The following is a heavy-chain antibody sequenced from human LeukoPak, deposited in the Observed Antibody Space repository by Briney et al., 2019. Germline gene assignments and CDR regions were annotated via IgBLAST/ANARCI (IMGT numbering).Heavy chain of an antibody. Sequence: SETLSLTCTVSSGSISSYDWSWIRQPAGKGLEWIGRIYTSGSPNYNPSLKSRVTMSVDTSKNQFSLKLSSVTAADTAVYYCARDRGRSCYGWGCYYYYYMDVWGKGTTVTVSS. D-gene: IGHD2-15*01. CDR3: ARDRGRSCYGWGCYYYYYMDV. CDR2: IYTSGSP. J-gene: IGHJ6*03. V-gene: IGHV4-4*07. CDR1: SGSISSYD.